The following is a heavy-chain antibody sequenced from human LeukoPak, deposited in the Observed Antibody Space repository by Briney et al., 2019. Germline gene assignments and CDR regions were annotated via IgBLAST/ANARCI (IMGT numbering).Heavy chain of an antibody. CDR2: IYYSGST. CDR1: GGSISSSSYY. J-gene: IGHJ6*03. D-gene: IGHD1-26*01. V-gene: IGHV4-39*07. CDR3: ARVRGSHYYYYYMDV. Sequence: RSSETLSLTCTVSGGSISSSSYYWGWIRQPPGKGLEWIGSIYYSGSTYYNPSLKSRVTISVDTSKNQFSLKLSSVTAADTAVYYCARVRGSHYYYYYMDVWGKGTTVTVSS.